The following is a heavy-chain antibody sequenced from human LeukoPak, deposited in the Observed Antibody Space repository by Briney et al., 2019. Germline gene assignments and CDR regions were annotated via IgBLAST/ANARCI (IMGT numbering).Heavy chain of an antibody. J-gene: IGHJ4*02. V-gene: IGHV4-30-4*01. CDR2: IYYSGST. CDR1: GASVSIYY. Sequence: PSETLSLTCTVSGASVSIYYWSWIRQSPGKGLEWIGYIYYSGSTYYNPSLQSRVTISLDTSKNQFSLKLSSVTAADTAVYYCARDFRGGTGGLDYWGQGTLVTVSS. D-gene: IGHD3/OR15-3a*01. CDR3: ARDFRGGTGGLDY.